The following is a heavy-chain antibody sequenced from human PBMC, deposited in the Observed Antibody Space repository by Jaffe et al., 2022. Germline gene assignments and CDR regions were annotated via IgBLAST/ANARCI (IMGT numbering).Heavy chain of an antibody. CDR3: ARHRYSSGWSDAFNI. Sequence: EVQLVQSGAEVKKPGESLKISCKGSGYSFSSYWIAWVRQMPGKGLEWMGIIYPGDSNTRYSPSFQGHVTISADNSISTAYLQWSSLKASDTAIYYCARHRYSSGWSDAFNIWGQGTTVTVSS. D-gene: IGHD6-19*01. J-gene: IGHJ3*02. CDR1: GYSFSSYW. V-gene: IGHV5-51*01. CDR2: IYPGDSNT.